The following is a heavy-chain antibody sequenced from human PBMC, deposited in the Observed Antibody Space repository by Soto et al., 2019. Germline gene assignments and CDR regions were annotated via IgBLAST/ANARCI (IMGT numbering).Heavy chain of an antibody. Sequence: GGSLRLSCAASGFTFSNAWMSWVHQAPGKGLEWVGRIKSKTDGGTTDYAAPVKGRFTISRDDSKNTLYLQMNSLKTEDTAVYYCTTDQSQRPFLEWLLYGWFDPWGQGTLVTVSS. CDR3: TTDQSQRPFLEWLLYGWFDP. D-gene: IGHD3-3*02. CDR1: GFTFSNAW. J-gene: IGHJ5*02. V-gene: IGHV3-15*01. CDR2: IKSKTDGGTT.